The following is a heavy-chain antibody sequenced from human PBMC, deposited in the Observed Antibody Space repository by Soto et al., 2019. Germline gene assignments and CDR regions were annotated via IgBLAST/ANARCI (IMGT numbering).Heavy chain of an antibody. CDR2: IYHAGSP. CDR3: ARGSSFRGDFDV. V-gene: IGHV4-4*02. Sequence: KPSETLSLTCGVSGGSVISSSWWTWVRQSPTKGLEWIGEIYHAGSPNYNPSFQSRISISLDKSKNSFSLRLTSVTAADAAIYYCARGSSFRGDFDVWGQGTTVTVSS. CDR1: GGSVISSSW. J-gene: IGHJ3*01. D-gene: IGHD2-21*01.